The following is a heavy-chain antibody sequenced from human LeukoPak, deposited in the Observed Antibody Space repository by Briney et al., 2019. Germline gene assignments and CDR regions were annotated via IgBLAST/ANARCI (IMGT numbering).Heavy chain of an antibody. V-gene: IGHV3-74*01. CDR3: ARDDSGPQAFDI. Sequence: GGSLRLSCAASGFTFTTYWMSWVRQAPGKGLVWVSHIKGDGSGIKYADSVRGRFTISTDSASNTVYLQMNSLRVEDTAVYYCARDDSGPQAFDIWGQGTMVTVSS. CDR2: IKGDGSGI. D-gene: IGHD4/OR15-4a*01. J-gene: IGHJ3*02. CDR1: GFTFTTYW.